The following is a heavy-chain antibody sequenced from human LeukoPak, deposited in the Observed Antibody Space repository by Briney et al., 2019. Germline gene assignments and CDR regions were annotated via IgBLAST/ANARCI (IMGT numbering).Heavy chain of an antibody. CDR3: ARGVKQQLAFDY. J-gene: IGHJ4*02. CDR1: GGSFSGYY. CDR2: INHSGST. D-gene: IGHD6-13*01. Sequence: SETPSLTCAVYGGSFSGYYWSWIRQPPGKGLEWIGEINHSGSTNYNPSLKSRVTISVDTSKNQFSLKLSSVTAADTAVYYCARGVKQQLAFDYWGQGTLVTVSS. V-gene: IGHV4-34*01.